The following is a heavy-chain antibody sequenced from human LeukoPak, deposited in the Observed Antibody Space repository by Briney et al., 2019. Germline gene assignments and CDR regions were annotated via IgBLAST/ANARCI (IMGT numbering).Heavy chain of an antibody. V-gene: IGHV1-18*01. CDR2: IDAYNGNT. CDR3: ARAGSYYYMDV. Sequence: GASVKVSCTASGYTFTSSGISWVRQAPGQGLEWMGWIDAYNGNTNYAQKLQGRVTMTTDTSTTTAYMELRSLRLDDTAVYYCARAGSYYYMDVWGKGTTVTVSS. D-gene: IGHD1-1*01. J-gene: IGHJ6*03. CDR1: GYTFTSSG.